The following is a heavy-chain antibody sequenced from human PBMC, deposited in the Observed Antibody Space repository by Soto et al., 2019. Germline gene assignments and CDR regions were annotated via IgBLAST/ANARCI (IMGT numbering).Heavy chain of an antibody. CDR2: IKTKSVGGAT. V-gene: IGHV3-15*01. CDR1: GFSFSNVW. Sequence: EVQLVESGGGLVRPGGSLTLSCAASGFSFSNVWMSWVRKAPGKGLEWVGHIKTKSVGGATDYTAPVKGRFTISRPDLKDTLYVQLNSLKTDDTAVYYCTTYYTQTFSDGGACYSVQTQIPDSWRQGFLVSDSS. J-gene: IGHJ4*02. D-gene: IGHD2-21*02. CDR3: TTYYTQTFSDGGACYSVQTQIPDS.